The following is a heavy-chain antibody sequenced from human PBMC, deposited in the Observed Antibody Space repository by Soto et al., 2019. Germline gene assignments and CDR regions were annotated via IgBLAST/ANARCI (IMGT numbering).Heavy chain of an antibody. D-gene: IGHD3-10*01. V-gene: IGHV4-31*03. Sequence: KTSETLSLTCTVSGGPISSGGYYWSWIRQHPGKGLEWIGYIYYSGSTYYNPSLKSRVTISVDTSKNQFSLKLSSVTAADTAVYYCARTNKALLWFGELFWFDPWGQGTLVTVSS. CDR3: ARTNKALLWFGELFWFDP. CDR2: IYYSGST. J-gene: IGHJ5*02. CDR1: GGPISSGGYY.